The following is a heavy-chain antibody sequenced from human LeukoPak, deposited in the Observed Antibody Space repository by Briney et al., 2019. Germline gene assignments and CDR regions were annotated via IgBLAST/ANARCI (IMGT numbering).Heavy chain of an antibody. CDR3: AMYSNGWYPGGRIYYYGMDV. CDR2: ISTNNGNT. D-gene: IGHD6-19*01. V-gene: IGHV1-18*01. CDR1: GYTFTSNG. Sequence: ASVKVSCKASGYTFTSNGISWVRQAPGQGLEWMGRISTNNGNTNYAQKLQGRVIMTTDTSTSTAHMELRSLRSDDTAVYYCAMYSNGWYPGGRIYYYGMDVWGQGTTVTVSS. J-gene: IGHJ6*02.